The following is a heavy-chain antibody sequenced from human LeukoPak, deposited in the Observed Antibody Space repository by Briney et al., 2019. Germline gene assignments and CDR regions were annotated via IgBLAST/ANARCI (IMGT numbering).Heavy chain of an antibody. CDR2: IYHSGST. V-gene: IGHV4-38-2*02. J-gene: IGHJ6*03. Sequence: SETLSLTCTVSGYSISSGYYWGWIRQPPGKGLEWIGSIYHSGSTYYNPSLKSRVTISVDTSKNQFSLKLSSVTAADTAAYYCASLNYYYYYMDVWGKGTTVTVSS. CDR1: GYSISSGYY. CDR3: ASLNYYYYYMDV.